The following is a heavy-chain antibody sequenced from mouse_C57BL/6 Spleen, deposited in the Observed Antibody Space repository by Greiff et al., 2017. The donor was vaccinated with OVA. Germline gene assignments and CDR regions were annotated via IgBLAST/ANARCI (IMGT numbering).Heavy chain of an antibody. CDR1: GYSITSGYY. V-gene: IGHV3-6*01. CDR3: ARDPYSYYAMDY. J-gene: IGHJ4*01. Sequence: EVQLQESGPGLVKPSQSLSLTCSVTGYSITSGYYWNWIRQFPGNKLEWMGYISYDGSNNYNPSLKNRISITRDTSKNQFCLKLNSVTTEDTATYYCARDPYSYYAMDYWGQGTSVTVSS. CDR2: ISYDGSN. D-gene: IGHD2-12*01.